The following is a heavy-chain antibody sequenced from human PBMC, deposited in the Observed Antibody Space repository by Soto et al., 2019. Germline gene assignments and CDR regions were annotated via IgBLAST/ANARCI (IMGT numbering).Heavy chain of an antibody. V-gene: IGHV3-23*01. Sequence: EVQLLESGGGLVQPGGTLSLSCAASGFTFSSYAMRWVRQAPGMGLEWVSVISGSGYATYYADSVKGRFTVSRDNSYKTVYLQMNSLRAEDTAVYYCAKEDTVLVNYYYYYGMDVWGQGTTVTVSS. CDR1: GFTFSSYA. J-gene: IGHJ6*02. CDR2: ISGSGYAT. D-gene: IGHD4-17*01. CDR3: AKEDTVLVNYYYYYGMDV.